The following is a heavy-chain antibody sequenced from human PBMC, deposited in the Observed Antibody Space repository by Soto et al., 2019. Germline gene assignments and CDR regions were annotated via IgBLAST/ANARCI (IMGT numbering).Heavy chain of an antibody. D-gene: IGHD1-26*01. CDR1: GGSISRYY. V-gene: IGHV4-59*01. CDR2: IYYSGST. Sequence: SETLSLTCTVSGGSISRYYWSWIRQPPGKGLEWIGYIYYSGSTNYNPSLKSRVTISVDTSKNQFSLKLSSVTAADTAVYYCARGSIVAYIAPFDYWGQGTLVTVSS. J-gene: IGHJ4*02. CDR3: ARGSIVAYIAPFDY.